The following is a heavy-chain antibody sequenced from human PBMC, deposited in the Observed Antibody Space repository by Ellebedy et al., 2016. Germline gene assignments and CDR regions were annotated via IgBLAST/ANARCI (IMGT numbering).Heavy chain of an antibody. CDR1: GYTLTSYY. V-gene: IGHV1-46*04. J-gene: IGHJ4*02. Sequence: ASVKVSCKASGYTLTSYYIHWVRQAPGQGLEWMGIINPSGGSTNYAQKLKGRVTMTRDTSTSTVYMGLSSLRSEDTAVYYCARSFYASGSYPAFDYWGQGTLVTVSS. D-gene: IGHD3-10*01. CDR3: ARSFYASGSYPAFDY. CDR2: INPSGGST.